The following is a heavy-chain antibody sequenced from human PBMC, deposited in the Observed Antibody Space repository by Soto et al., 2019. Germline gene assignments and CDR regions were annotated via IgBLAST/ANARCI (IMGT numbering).Heavy chain of an antibody. CDR3: AGRYCTNGVCYTNYYYCIDV. CDR2: ITTSGGNT. CDR1: GFTFSTYA. V-gene: IGHV3-23*01. D-gene: IGHD2-8*01. J-gene: IGHJ6*03. Sequence: EVQLLESGGGLVQPGGSLRLSCAASGFTFSTYAMSWVRQAPGKGLEWVSTITTSGGNTYYADSVQGRFTISRDNSKNTLYLKMNSLIAEDTAVYYCAGRYCTNGVCYTNYYYCIDVWGKGTTGTVSS.